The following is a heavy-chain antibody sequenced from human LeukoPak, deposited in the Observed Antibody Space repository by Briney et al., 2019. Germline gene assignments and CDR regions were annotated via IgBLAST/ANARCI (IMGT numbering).Heavy chain of an antibody. CDR2: ISSTSYYI. Sequence: GGSLRLSCAASGFTFSSYSMNWVRQAPGKGLEWVSSISSTSYYIYYADSVNGRFTISRDNAKNSLYLQMNSLRAEDTALYYCARSYCSGGSCYTAFDYWGQGTLVTVSS. CDR3: ARSYCSGGSCYTAFDY. CDR1: GFTFSSYS. V-gene: IGHV3-21*01. D-gene: IGHD2-15*01. J-gene: IGHJ4*02.